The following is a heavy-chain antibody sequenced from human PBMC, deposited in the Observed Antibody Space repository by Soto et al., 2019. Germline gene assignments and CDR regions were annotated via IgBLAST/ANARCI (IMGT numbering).Heavy chain of an antibody. J-gene: IGHJ4*02. CDR1: GYTFTSYD. Sequence: QVQLVQSGAEVKKPGASVKVSCKASGYTFTSYDINWVRQATGQGLEWMGWMNPNSGNTGYAQKFQGRVTMTRNTAISTGYMELSSLRSEDTAVYDCAREHSSSWRFDYWGQGTLVTVSS. CDR2: MNPNSGNT. V-gene: IGHV1-8*01. CDR3: AREHSSSWRFDY. D-gene: IGHD6-13*01.